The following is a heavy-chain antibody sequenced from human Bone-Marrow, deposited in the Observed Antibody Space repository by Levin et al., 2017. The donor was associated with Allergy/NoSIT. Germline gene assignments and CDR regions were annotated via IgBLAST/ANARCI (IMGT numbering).Heavy chain of an antibody. J-gene: IGHJ5*02. CDR3: ARGGTSGNYAPYNWFDR. V-gene: IGHV3-23*01. D-gene: IGHD3-22*01. CDR2: ISGSGAGT. Sequence: GGSLRLSCAVSGFTFSTYGMNWVRQAPGKGLEWVSGISGSGAGTYYADSVKGRFTISRDNSKNTCYLQMNSLRAEDTAVYYCARGGTSGNYAPYNWFDRWGQGTLVTVSS. CDR1: GFTFSTYG.